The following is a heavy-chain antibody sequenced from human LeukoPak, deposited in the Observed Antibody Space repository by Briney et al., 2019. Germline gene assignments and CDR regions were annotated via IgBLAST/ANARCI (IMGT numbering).Heavy chain of an antibody. CDR3: ARVRNYAMDV. V-gene: IGHV3-74*01. J-gene: IGHJ6*02. CDR1: AFTFSDYW. Sequence: GGSLRLSCAASAFTFSDYWMHWVRQAPGKGLVWVSRITSDGSSTTYADSVKGRFTISRDNAKNTLYLQMNSLRAEDTAVYYCARVRNYAMDVWGQGTTVTVSS. CDR2: ITSDGSST.